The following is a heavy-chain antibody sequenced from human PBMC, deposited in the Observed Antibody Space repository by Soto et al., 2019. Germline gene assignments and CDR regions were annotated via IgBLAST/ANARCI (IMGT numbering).Heavy chain of an antibody. CDR1: GASINDNDYY. CDR3: ARMSYFYDKWYFDL. CDR2: VYYSGTT. J-gene: IGHJ2*01. D-gene: IGHD3-22*01. Sequence: PSETLSLTCTVSGASINDNDYYWSWIRQTPGKGLEWIGYVYYSGTTDYIPSLKSRLSMSIDKSQNQFTLKLNSVTAADTATYYCARMSYFYDKWYFDLWGRGTLVTVSS. V-gene: IGHV4-30-4*01.